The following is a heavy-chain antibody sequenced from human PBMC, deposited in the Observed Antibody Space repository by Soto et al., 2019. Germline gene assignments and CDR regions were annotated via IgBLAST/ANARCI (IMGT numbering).Heavy chain of an antibody. D-gene: IGHD3-22*01. CDR3: ARLGLYYDGSGYYGLTRFFDY. J-gene: IGHJ4*02. CDR2: IYYSGST. Sequence: SETLSLTCTVSGGSISSYYWSWIRQPPGKGLEWIGYIYYSGSTNYNPSLKSRVTISVDTSKNQFSLKLSSVTAADTAVYYCARLGLYYDGSGYYGLTRFFDYWGQGTLVTVSS. V-gene: IGHV4-59*08. CDR1: GGSISSYY.